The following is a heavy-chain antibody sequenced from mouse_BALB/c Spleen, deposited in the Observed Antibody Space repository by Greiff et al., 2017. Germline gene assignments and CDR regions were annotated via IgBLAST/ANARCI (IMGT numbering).Heavy chain of an antibody. V-gene: IGHV1S137*01. CDR1: GYTFTDYA. CDR3: ARSLPYRGPLAY. D-gene: IGHD1-3*01. J-gene: IGHJ3*01. Sequence: VKLQQSGAELVRPGVSVKISCKGSGYTFTDYAMHWVKQSHAKSLEWIGVISTYYGDASYNQKFKGKATMTVDKSSSTAYMELARLTSEDSAIYYCARSLPYRGPLAYWGQGTLVTVSA. CDR2: ISTYYGDA.